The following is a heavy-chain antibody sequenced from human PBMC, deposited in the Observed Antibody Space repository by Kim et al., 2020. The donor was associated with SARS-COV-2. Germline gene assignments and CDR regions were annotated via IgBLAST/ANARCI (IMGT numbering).Heavy chain of an antibody. V-gene: IGHV3-15*01. Sequence: VKGRFTITRDDSKNTLYLQMNSLKPEDTAVYYCTTTHLYYDSSGYYYFDYWGQGTLVTVSS. D-gene: IGHD3-22*01. CDR3: TTTHLYYDSSGYYYFDY. J-gene: IGHJ4*02.